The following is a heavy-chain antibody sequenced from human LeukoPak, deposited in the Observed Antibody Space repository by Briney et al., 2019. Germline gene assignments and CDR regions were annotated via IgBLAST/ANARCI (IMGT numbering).Heavy chain of an antibody. CDR2: IYISGNT. CDR1: GGSISGYY. V-gene: IGHV4-4*07. CDR3: VRGGSKAAATFDY. J-gene: IGHJ4*02. Sequence: SSETLSLTCTVSGGSISGYYWSWIRQPAGKGLEWIGQIYISGNTNYNPSLKSRVTMSGDTSKNQFSLKLSSVTAADTAVYYCVRGGSKAAATFDYWGQGTLVTVSS. D-gene: IGHD2-15*01.